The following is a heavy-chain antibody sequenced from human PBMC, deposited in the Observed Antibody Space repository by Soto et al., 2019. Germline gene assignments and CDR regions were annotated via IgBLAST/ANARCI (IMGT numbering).Heavy chain of an antibody. D-gene: IGHD3-10*01. V-gene: IGHV3-23*01. CDR1: GFTFSRHA. CDR2: LSDSGGSI. J-gene: IGHJ4*02. CDR3: VRGDYHGSGSYFDF. Sequence: GGSLRLSCTASGFTFSRHAMTWVRQAPGKGLEWVSGLSDSGGSIYYADSVKGRFTISRDNSMNTLYLQMNSLRAEDTAVYYCVRGDYHGSGSYFDFWGQGTLVTVSS.